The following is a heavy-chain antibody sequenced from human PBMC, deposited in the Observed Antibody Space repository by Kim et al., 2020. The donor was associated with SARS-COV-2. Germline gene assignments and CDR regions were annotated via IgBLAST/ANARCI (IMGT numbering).Heavy chain of an antibody. CDR1: GFIFSNYW. J-gene: IGHJ4*02. CDR3: ARGYYYDSSGYYTDS. D-gene: IGHD3-22*01. V-gene: IGHV3-7*04. Sequence: GGSLRLSCAASGFIFSNYWMSWVRQAPGKGLEWVANIKHDGSDKYYVDSVKGRFTISRDNAKNSLYLQMNSLRVEDSAVYHCARGYYYDSSGYYTDSWGQGPLVSVSS. CDR2: IKHDGSDK.